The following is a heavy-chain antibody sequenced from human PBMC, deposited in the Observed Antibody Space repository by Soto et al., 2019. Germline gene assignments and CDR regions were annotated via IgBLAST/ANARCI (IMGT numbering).Heavy chain of an antibody. CDR3: AKDGGYSYGAVTYYYGMDV. Sequence: EVQLLESGGGLVQPGGSLRLSCAASGFTFSSYAMSWVRQAPGKGLEWVSAISGSGGSTYYADSVKGRFTISRDNSKNTLYLQMNSRRAEDTAVYYCAKDGGYSYGAVTYYYGMDVWGQGTTVTVSS. V-gene: IGHV3-23*01. CDR2: ISGSGGST. D-gene: IGHD5-18*01. CDR1: GFTFSSYA. J-gene: IGHJ6*02.